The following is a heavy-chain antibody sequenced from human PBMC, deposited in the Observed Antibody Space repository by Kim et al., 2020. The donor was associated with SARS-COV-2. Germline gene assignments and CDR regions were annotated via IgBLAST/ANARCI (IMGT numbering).Heavy chain of an antibody. J-gene: IGHJ4*01. V-gene: IGHV4-34*01. CDR2: INHSGST. CDR1: GGSFSGYY. Sequence: SETLSLTCAVYGGSFSGYYWSWIRQPPGKGLEWIGEINHSGSTNYNPSLKRRVTISLDTSKNQFSLKLSSVTAADTAVYYCARGLPGVGIVATSIFDYWG. CDR3: ARGLPGVGIVATSIFDY. D-gene: IGHD5-12*01.